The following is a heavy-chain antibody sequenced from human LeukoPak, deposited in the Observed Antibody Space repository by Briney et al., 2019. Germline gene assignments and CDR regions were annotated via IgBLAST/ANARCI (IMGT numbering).Heavy chain of an antibody. J-gene: IGHJ5*02. Sequence: ASVKVSCKASGYTFTRYYMHWVRQAPGQGLEWMGIINTSGGSTSYAQKFQGRVTMTRDTSTSTVYMELSSLRSEDTAVYYCARDDPLDKISSGWGPWGQGTLVTVSS. CDR3: ARDDPLDKISSGWGP. V-gene: IGHV1-46*01. CDR1: GYTFTRYY. CDR2: INTSGGST. D-gene: IGHD6-19*01.